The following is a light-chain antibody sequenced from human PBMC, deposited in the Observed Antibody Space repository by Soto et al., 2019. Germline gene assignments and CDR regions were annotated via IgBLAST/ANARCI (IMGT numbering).Light chain of an antibody. CDR1: SSDVGGYDF. CDR2: EVN. Sequence: QSVLAQPASVSGSPGQSITISCTGTSSDVGGYDFVSWYQQYPGKAPKLMIYEVNNRPSGVSHRFSGSKSGNTASLTISGLPAEDEADYYCSSWTSSTTQVLGGGTKVTVL. CDR3: SSWTSSTTQV. J-gene: IGLJ3*02. V-gene: IGLV2-14*01.